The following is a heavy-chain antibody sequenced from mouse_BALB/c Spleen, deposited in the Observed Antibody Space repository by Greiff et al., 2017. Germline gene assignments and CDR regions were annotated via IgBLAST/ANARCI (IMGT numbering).Heavy chain of an antibody. J-gene: IGHJ2*01. Sequence: EVQGLESGGGLVQPGGSRKLSCAASGFTFSSFGMHWVRQAPEKGLEWVAYISSGSSTIYYADTVKGRFTISRDNPKNTLFLQMTSLRSEDTAMYYCARSGDYGSRNYFDYWGQGTTLTVSS. CDR1: GFTFSSFG. V-gene: IGHV5-17*02. CDR2: ISSGSSTI. D-gene: IGHD1-1*01. CDR3: ARSGDYGSRNYFDY.